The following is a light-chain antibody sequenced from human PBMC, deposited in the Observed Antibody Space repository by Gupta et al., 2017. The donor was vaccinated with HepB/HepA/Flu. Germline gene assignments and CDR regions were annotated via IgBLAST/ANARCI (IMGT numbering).Light chain of an antibody. V-gene: IGLV2-23*02. CDR3: CSFAGSGTVV. J-gene: IGLJ3*02. CDR1: RSDIGRYSL. Sequence: QSVLTQPAPVPGPPARSPTFLCTGTRSDIGRYSLVSWFQQHPGQAPKLIIYAVTKRPSGISHRFSASKSGSTASLTISALQTEDAAHYFCCSFAGSGTVVFGGGTQLTVL. CDR2: AVT.